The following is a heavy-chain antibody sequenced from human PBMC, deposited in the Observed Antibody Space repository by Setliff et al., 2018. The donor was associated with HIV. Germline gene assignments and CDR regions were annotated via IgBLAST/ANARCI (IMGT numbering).Heavy chain of an antibody. Sequence: ASVKVSCKASGGTFNNYAISWVRQAPGQGLEWVGGIIPLFGTTNYAQKFQGRVTITADESTNTAHMELNSLRFMDTAMYYCATVFYYNSESYSLDYWGQGMLVTVSS. J-gene: IGHJ4*02. CDR1: GGTFNNYA. CDR2: IIPLFGTT. V-gene: IGHV1-69*13. CDR3: ATVFYYNSESYSLDY. D-gene: IGHD3-10*01.